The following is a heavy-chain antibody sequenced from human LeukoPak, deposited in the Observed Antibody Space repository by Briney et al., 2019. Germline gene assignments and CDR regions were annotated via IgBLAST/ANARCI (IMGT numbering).Heavy chain of an antibody. CDR3: AKHVPYSSSWYEQDYYYYGMDV. V-gene: IGHV3-23*01. J-gene: IGHJ6*02. CDR2: ISGSGGTT. CDR1: GFTFSSYA. D-gene: IGHD6-13*01. Sequence: PGGSLRLSCAASGFTFSSYAMSWVRQAPGKGLEWVSAISGSGGTTYYADSVKGRFTISRDNSKNTLYLQMNSLRAEDTAVYYCAKHVPYSSSWYEQDYYYYGMDVWGQGTTGTVSS.